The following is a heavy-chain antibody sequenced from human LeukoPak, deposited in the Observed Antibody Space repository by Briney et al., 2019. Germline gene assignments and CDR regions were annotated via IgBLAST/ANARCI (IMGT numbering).Heavy chain of an antibody. CDR1: GYTFTGYY. CDR2: INPNSGGT. J-gene: IGHJ4*02. CDR3: AREGKGYNFLKAWDF. V-gene: IGHV1-2*02. D-gene: IGHD5-24*01. Sequence: GASVKVSCKASGYTFTGYYMHWVRQAPGQGLEWMGWINPNSGGTNYAQKFQGRVTMTRDTSISTAYMELTRLTSDDTALYYCAREGKGYNFLKAWDFWGQGTLVTVSS.